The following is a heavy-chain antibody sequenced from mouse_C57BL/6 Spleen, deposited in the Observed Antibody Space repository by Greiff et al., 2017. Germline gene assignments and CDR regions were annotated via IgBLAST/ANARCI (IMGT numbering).Heavy chain of an antibody. J-gene: IGHJ3*01. CDR1: GYTFTSYW. D-gene: IGHD4-1*01. CDR2: IYPGSGST. V-gene: IGHV1-55*01. Sequence: VKLQQPGAELVKPGASVKMSCKASGYTFTSYWITWVKQRPGQGLEWIGDIYPGSGSTNYNEKFKSKATLTVDTSSSTAYMQLSSLTSEDSAVYYCASSLTGTWAWFAYWGQGTLVTVSA. CDR3: ASSLTGTWAWFAY.